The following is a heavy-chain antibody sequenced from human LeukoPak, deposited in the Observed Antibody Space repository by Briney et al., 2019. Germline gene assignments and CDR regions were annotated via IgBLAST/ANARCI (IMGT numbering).Heavy chain of an antibody. Sequence: PGGSLRLSCAASGFTFSSYWMSWVRQAPGKGLEWVANIKQDGSEKYYVDSVKGRFTISRDNAKNSLYLQMNSLRAEDTAVYYCAGDYGIPQPAFDIWGQGTMVTVSS. CDR1: GFTFSSYW. CDR2: IKQDGSEK. CDR3: AGDYGIPQPAFDI. V-gene: IGHV3-7*01. D-gene: IGHD3-10*01. J-gene: IGHJ3*02.